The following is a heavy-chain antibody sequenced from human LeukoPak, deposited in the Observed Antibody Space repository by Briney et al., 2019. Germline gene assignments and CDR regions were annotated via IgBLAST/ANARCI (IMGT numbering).Heavy chain of an antibody. CDR3: ERAAYQILNCHH. D-gene: IGHD3/OR15-3a*01. V-gene: IGHV4-59*01. CDR2: IYHNGNS. J-gene: IGHJ5*02. Sequence: SETLSLTCSVFGDSFSEYYWNWVLQPPGKGLQWIGYIYHNGNSNYNPSLKGRLTISVDKAKNQFSLKLTSVTAADTAVYFSERAAYQILNCHHWGQGTLVTVSS. CDR1: GDSFSEYY.